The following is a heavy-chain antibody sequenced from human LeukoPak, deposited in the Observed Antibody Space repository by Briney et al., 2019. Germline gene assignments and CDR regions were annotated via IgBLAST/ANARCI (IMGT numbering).Heavy chain of an antibody. CDR1: GYTFTGYY. CDR3: AREPPPDYDFWSRHLDY. J-gene: IGHJ4*02. D-gene: IGHD3-3*01. CDR2: INPNSGGT. V-gene: IGHV1-2*02. Sequence: GASVKVSCKASGYTFTGYYMHWVGQAPGQGLEWMGWINPNSGGTNYAQKFQGRVTMTRDTSISTAYMELSRLRSDDTAVYYCAREPPPDYDFWSRHLDYWGQGTLVTVSS.